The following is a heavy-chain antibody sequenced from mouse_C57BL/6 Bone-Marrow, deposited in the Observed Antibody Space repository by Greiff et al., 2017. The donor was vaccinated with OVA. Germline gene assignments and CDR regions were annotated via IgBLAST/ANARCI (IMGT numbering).Heavy chain of an antibody. CDR2: IDPENGDT. J-gene: IGHJ3*01. CDR1: GFNIKDDY. Sequence: DVKLVESGAELVRPGASVKLSCTASGFNIKDDYMHWVKQRPEQGLEWIGWIDPENGDTEYASKFQGKATITADTSSNTAYLQLSSLTSEDTAVYYCTPDCAWFAYWGQGTLVTVSA. D-gene: IGHD2-4*01. V-gene: IGHV14-4*01. CDR3: TPDCAWFAY.